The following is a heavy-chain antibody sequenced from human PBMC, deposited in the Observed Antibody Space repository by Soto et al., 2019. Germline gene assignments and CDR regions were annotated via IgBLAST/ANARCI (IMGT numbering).Heavy chain of an antibody. D-gene: IGHD6-13*01. V-gene: IGHV1-69*01. CDR1: AGTFSSYD. Sequence: ALKVACKASAGTFSSYDISWLRQAPGQGLEWMGGIIPIFGTANYAQKFQGRVTITADESTSTAYMELSGLRSEDTAVYYCARVAAAATGGFDYWGQGTVVTVSS. J-gene: IGHJ4*02. CDR2: IIPIFGTA. CDR3: ARVAAAATGGFDY.